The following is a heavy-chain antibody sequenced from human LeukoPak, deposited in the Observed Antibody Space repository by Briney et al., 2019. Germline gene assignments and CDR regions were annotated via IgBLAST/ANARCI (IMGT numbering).Heavy chain of an antibody. V-gene: IGHV4-30-4*08. CDR3: ASRGGRMHYSNYNSGYYYYMDV. CDR1: GGSISSGDYY. D-gene: IGHD4-11*01. CDR2: TYYSGST. J-gene: IGHJ6*03. Sequence: SQTLSLTCTVSGGSISSGDYYWSWIRQPPGKGLEWIGYTYYSGSTYYNPSLKSRVTISVDTSKNQFSLKLSSVTAADTAVYYRASRGGRMHYSNYNSGYYYYMDVWGKGTTVTVSS.